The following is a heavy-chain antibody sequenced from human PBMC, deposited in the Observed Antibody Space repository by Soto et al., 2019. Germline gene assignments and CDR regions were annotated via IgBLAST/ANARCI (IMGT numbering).Heavy chain of an antibody. J-gene: IGHJ4*02. CDR1: GGSFSGYD. CDR2: INHSGST. V-gene: IGHV4-34*01. CDR3: ARVGRIAARRCFDY. Sequence: QVQLQQWGAGLLKPSETLSLTCAVYGGSFSGYDWSWIRQPPGKGLEWIGEINHSGSTNYNPSLKSRVTISVDTSKNQFSLKLSSVTAADTAVYYCARVGRIAARRCFDYWGQGTLVTVSS. D-gene: IGHD6-6*01.